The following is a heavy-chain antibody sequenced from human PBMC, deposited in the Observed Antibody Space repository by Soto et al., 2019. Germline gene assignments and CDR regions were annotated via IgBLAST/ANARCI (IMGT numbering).Heavy chain of an antibody. J-gene: IGHJ4*02. Sequence: SENLSLTCTVSGGSISNRSYYWGWIRQPTGKGLEWIGNIYYSGHTYYNPSLKSRVTISVDTSKTQFSLRLSSVTAADTAVYYFAAFTVFGVVVSSWGQGTLVTVSS. D-gene: IGHD3-3*01. CDR1: GGSISNRSYY. CDR3: AAFTVFGVVVSS. V-gene: IGHV4-39*01. CDR2: IYYSGHT.